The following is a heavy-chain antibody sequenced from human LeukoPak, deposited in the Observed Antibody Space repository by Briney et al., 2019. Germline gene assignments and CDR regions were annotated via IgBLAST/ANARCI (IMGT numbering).Heavy chain of an antibody. CDR3: AKDKAYYYDSSGHY. CDR1: GFTFSTYW. Sequence: GGSLRLSCAASGFTFSTYWMHWVRQVPGKGLVWVSRLNSDGSSTTYADSVKGRFTISRDNSKNTLYLQMNSLRAEDTAVYYCAKDKAYYYDSSGHYWGQGTLVTVSS. V-gene: IGHV3-74*01. CDR2: LNSDGSST. D-gene: IGHD3-22*01. J-gene: IGHJ4*02.